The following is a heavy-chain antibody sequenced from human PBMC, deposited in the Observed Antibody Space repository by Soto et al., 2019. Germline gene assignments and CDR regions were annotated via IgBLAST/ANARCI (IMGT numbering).Heavy chain of an antibody. J-gene: IGHJ4*02. Sequence: GGSLRLSCAASGFSLTNYVMNWVRQAPGKGLEWISSIGGSSSTIFHADSVKGRFTISRDNSQNTLYLQMNSLRAEDTAVYYCAREFWSGPFDYWGQGTLVTVSS. V-gene: IGHV3-48*01. CDR3: AREFWSGPFDY. CDR2: IGGSSSTI. D-gene: IGHD3-3*01. CDR1: GFSLTNYV.